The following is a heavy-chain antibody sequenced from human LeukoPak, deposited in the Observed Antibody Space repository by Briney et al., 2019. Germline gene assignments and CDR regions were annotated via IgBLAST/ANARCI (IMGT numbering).Heavy chain of an antibody. CDR2: INPDTGRT. D-gene: IGHD6-19*01. CDR3: ARDQGIAVAGRLDY. V-gene: IGHV1-2*02. J-gene: IGHJ4*02. Sequence: ASVKVSCKASGYTFTRYYMHWVRQAPGQGLEWMGWINPDTGRTNYAQKFQGRVTMTRDTSITTAYMELTRLTSDDTAVYYCARDQGIAVAGRLDYWGQGTLVTVSS. CDR1: GYTFTRYY.